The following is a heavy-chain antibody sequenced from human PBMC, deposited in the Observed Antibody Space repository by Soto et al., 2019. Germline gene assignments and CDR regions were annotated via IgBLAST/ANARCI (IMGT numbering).Heavy chain of an antibody. CDR3: AKGPHTNVGWPYYFES. V-gene: IGHV3-48*03. D-gene: IGHD6-19*01. J-gene: IGHJ4*02. CDR1: GVSRMNYP. CDR2: SSPRGDTI. Sequence: LKGYCVDLGVSRMNYPMNWVRQTPGKGLEWISYSSPRGDTIYYADSVEGRFTISRDNARNSLSLHMSSLRDEDSALYYCAKGPHTNVGWPYYFESWGQGVPVPVSS.